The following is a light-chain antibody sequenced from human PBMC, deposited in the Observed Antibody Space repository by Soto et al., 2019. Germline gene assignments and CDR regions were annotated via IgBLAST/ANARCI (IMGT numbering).Light chain of an antibody. Sequence: DIVVTQSPLSLPVTPGEPASISCRSSQSLLHSNGYNSLDWYLQKPGQSPQLLIYLGSNRASGVPDRFSGSGSGTDFTLKISRVEAEDVGVYYCMQAVQTPRTFGQGTRLEIK. CDR3: MQAVQTPRT. CDR1: QSLLHSNGYNS. J-gene: IGKJ5*01. CDR2: LGS. V-gene: IGKV2-28*01.